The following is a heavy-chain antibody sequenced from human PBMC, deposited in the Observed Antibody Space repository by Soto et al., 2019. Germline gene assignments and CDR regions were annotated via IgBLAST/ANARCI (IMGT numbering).Heavy chain of an antibody. CDR3: ASASDGVVITTEPAFDI. J-gene: IGHJ3*02. D-gene: IGHD3-22*01. V-gene: IGHV4-30-2*01. CDR1: GGSISSGGYS. Sequence: ASETLSLTCAVSGGSISSGGYSWSWIRQPPGKGLEWIGYIYHSGSTYYNPSLKSRVTISVDRSKNQFSLKLSSVTAADTAVYYCASASDGVVITTEPAFDIWGQGTMVTVSS. CDR2: IYHSGST.